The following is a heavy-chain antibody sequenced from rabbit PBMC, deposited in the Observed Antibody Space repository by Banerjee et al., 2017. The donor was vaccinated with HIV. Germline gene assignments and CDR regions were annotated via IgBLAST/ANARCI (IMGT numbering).Heavy chain of an antibody. CDR3: ARDLAGVIGWNFNF. D-gene: IGHD4-1*01. CDR2: INTNSGNA. Sequence: QEQLEESGGDLVKPGGSLKLSCKASEFDLSSYGMSWVRQAPGKGLERIACINTNSGNAVYASWAKGRFTISKTSSTTVTLQMTSLTAADTATYFCARDLAGVIGWNFNFWGPGPLVTVS. CDR1: EFDLSSYG. V-gene: IGHV1S45*01. J-gene: IGHJ4*01.